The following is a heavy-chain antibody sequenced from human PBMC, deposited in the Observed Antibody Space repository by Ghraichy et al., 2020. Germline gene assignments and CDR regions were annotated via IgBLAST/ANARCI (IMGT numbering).Heavy chain of an antibody. V-gene: IGHV4-30-2*01. D-gene: IGHD5-18*01. J-gene: IGHJ3*02. Sequence: SETLSLTCAVSGGSISDSGYSWSWIRQPPGKGLEWIGYMYYSGSTYYNPSLKSRVTISENRPKNQIFLSLYSVTAADTAVYYCARANEAHSYAVLPAFDIWGNGTMVTVSS. CDR1: GGSISDSGYS. CDR2: MYYSGST. CDR3: ARANEAHSYAVLPAFDI.